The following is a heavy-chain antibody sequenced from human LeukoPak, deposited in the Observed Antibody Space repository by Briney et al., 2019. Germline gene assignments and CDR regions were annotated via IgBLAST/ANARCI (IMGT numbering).Heavy chain of an antibody. CDR2: IYHSGST. CDR3: ARDRSRTYYYYYMDV. Sequence: SQTLSLTCTVSGGSISSGGYYWSWIRQPPGKGLEWIGYIYHSGSTYYNPSLKSRVTISVDRSKNQFSLKPSSVTAADTAVYYCARDRSRTYYYYYMDVWGKGTTVTVSS. J-gene: IGHJ6*03. CDR1: GGSISSGGYY. D-gene: IGHD3/OR15-3a*01. V-gene: IGHV4-30-2*01.